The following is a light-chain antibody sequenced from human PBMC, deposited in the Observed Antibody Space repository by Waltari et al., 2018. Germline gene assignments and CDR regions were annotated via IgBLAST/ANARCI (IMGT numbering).Light chain of an antibody. V-gene: IGKV3-11*01. Sequence: EIVLTQSPVSLSLSPGETATLSCRASQSVSKFLAWYQHRPGQAPRLLVSDASNTATGIPARFSCSGSGTGFTLTISSLEPEDFAVYYCQQRAKWPLTFGGGTRVEI. CDR2: DAS. CDR1: QSVSKF. CDR3: QQRAKWPLT. J-gene: IGKJ4*01.